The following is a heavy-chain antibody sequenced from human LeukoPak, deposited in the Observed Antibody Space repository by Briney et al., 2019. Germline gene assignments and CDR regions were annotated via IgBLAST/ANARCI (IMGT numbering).Heavy chain of an antibody. J-gene: IGHJ4*02. CDR1: SGPISNNDYY. CDR2: IYYSGST. V-gene: IGHV4-30-4*01. CDR3: ARDRDY. Sequence: SQTLSLTYTVSSGPISNNDYYWSWIRQPPGKGLEWIGYIYYSGSTYYNPSLKSRVTISVDTSKNQFSLKLNSVTAADTAVYYCARDRDYWGQGTLVPVSS.